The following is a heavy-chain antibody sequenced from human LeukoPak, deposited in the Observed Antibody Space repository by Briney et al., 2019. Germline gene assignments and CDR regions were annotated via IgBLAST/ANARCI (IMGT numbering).Heavy chain of an antibody. CDR1: GGSISSYY. V-gene: IGHV4-59*01. CDR3: ARERSGSYYFDY. CDR2: IYYSGST. J-gene: IGHJ4*02. D-gene: IGHD6-19*01. Sequence: SETLSFTCTVSGGSISSYYWSWIRQPPGKGLEWIGYIYYSGSTNYNPSLKSRVTISVDTSKNQFSLKLSSVTAADTAVYYCARERSGSYYFDYWGQGTLVTVSS.